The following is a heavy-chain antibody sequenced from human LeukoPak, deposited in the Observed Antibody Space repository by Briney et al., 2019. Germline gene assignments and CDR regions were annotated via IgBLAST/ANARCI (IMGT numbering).Heavy chain of an antibody. CDR2: IYYSGST. Sequence: PSETLSLTCTVSGGSISSYYWSWIRQPPGKGLEWIGYIYYSGSTNYNPSLKSRVTISVDTSKNQFSLKLSSVTAADTAVYYCARDMRMIVVADGAFDIWGQGTMVTVSS. V-gene: IGHV4-59*01. CDR3: ARDMRMIVVADGAFDI. CDR1: GGSISSYY. J-gene: IGHJ3*02. D-gene: IGHD3-22*01.